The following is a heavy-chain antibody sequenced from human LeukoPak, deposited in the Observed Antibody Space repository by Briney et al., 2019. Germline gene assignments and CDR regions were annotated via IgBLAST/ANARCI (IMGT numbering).Heavy chain of an antibody. V-gene: IGHV4-61*08. J-gene: IGHJ4*02. CDR2: IYTSGGT. D-gene: IGHD6-6*01. CDR1: GGSISSGGYY. CDR3: ATLTRLSTSPDRYSLDY. Sequence: SETLSLTCTVSGGSISSGGYYWSWIRLPPGKGLEWIGYIYTSGGTNYIPSLKGRVTISIDTSKNQFSLKLSSVTAADSAVYYCATLTRLSTSPDRYSLDYWGQGTLVTVSS.